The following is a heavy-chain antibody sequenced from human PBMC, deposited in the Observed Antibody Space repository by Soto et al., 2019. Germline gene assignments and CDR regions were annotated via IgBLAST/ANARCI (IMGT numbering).Heavy chain of an antibody. D-gene: IGHD6-13*01. CDR3: ARKSSTSHNYYYGLDV. CDR1: GGSISSADYY. J-gene: IGHJ6*02. Sequence: ASESLSLTCTVSGGSISSADYYWSWLRQPPGKGLEWIMYINYSGTTYYNPSLKSRVTISVNTSKNQFSLTLSSVTAAVAAVYYCARKSSTSHNYYYGLDVWGQGTTVTVSS. V-gene: IGHV4-30-4*01. CDR2: INYSGTT.